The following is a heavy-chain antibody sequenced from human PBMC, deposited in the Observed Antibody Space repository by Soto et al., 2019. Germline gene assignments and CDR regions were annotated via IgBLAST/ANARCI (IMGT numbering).Heavy chain of an antibody. CDR2: IYHSGST. D-gene: IGHD5-12*01. CDR3: ARDYDRVATMGYYYYGMDV. J-gene: IGHJ6*02. V-gene: IGHV4-4*02. Sequence: SETLSLTCTVSGGPISSSNWWSWVRQPPGKGLEWIGEIYHSGSTNYNPSLKSRVTISVDKSKNQFSLKLSSVTAADTAVYYCARDYDRVATMGYYYYGMDVWGQGTTVTVSS. CDR1: GGPISSSNW.